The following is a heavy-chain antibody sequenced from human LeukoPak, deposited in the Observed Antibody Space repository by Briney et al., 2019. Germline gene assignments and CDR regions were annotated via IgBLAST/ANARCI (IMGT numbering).Heavy chain of an antibody. CDR3: ARVGDSSGWYDAHVGATRDY. CDR1: GGSISSYY. J-gene: IGHJ4*02. D-gene: IGHD6-19*01. V-gene: IGHV4-39*07. Sequence: PSETLSLTCTVSGGSISSYYWGWIRQPPGKGLEWIGSIYYSGSTYYNPSLKSRVTISVDTSKNQFSLKLSSVTAADTAVYYCARVGDSSGWYDAHVGATRDYWGQGTLVTVSS. CDR2: IYYSGST.